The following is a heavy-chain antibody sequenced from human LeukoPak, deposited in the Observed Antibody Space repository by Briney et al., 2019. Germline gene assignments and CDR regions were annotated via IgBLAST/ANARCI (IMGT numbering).Heavy chain of an antibody. Sequence: GGSLRLSCAASGFKFDDYTMYWVCQAPGKGLEWVALITNDGESTFYADSMRGRFTISRDNTENSLHLQVNSLRVDDTALYHCAAERHMYYHYWGQGTLVTVSS. D-gene: IGHD2-8*01. CDR2: ITNDGEST. V-gene: IGHV3-43*01. CDR1: GFKFDDYT. CDR3: AAERHMYYHY. J-gene: IGHJ4*02.